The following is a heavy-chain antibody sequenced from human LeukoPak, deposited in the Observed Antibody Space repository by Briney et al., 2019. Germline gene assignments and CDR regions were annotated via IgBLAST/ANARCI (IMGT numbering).Heavy chain of an antibody. CDR3: ARGTRSGGSRNRDDY. V-gene: IGHV1-69*04. Sequence: APVKGSCKASGGTLSRYSISWGGQAPGQRLEWMGRIIPILGIANYAQKFQGRVTITADKSTSTAYMELSSLRSEDTAVYYCARGTRSGGSRNRDDYWGQGTLVTVSS. CDR2: IIPILGIA. J-gene: IGHJ4*02. D-gene: IGHD2-15*01. CDR1: GGTLSRYS.